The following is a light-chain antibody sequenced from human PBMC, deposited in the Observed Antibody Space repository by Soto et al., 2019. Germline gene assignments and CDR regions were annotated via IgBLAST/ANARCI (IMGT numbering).Light chain of an antibody. CDR2: GVS. CDR1: QSVSSN. J-gene: IGKJ4*01. V-gene: IGKV3-15*01. CDR3: QQYNKWPLT. Sequence: EIVMPQSPATLSVSPGERATLSCRASQSVSSNLAWYQQKPGQAPRLLIYGVSTRATGIPVRFSGSGSGTAFTLTISSLQSEDFAVYYCQQYNKWPLTFGGGTEVEI.